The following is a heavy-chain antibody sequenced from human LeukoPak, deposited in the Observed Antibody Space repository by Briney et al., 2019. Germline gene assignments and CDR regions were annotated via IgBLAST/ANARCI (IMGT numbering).Heavy chain of an antibody. D-gene: IGHD3-10*01. CDR2: IYYSGST. V-gene: IGHV4-59*01. CDR1: GASITNYY. Sequence: SETLSLTFTVSGASITNYYWSWIRQPPGKGLEWIGYIYYSGSTNYNPSLNSRVTISIDKSKNQFSLKLNSVTAADTAVYYCARDRGYLDGFDIWGQGTMVTVSS. J-gene: IGHJ3*02. CDR3: ARDRGYLDGFDI.